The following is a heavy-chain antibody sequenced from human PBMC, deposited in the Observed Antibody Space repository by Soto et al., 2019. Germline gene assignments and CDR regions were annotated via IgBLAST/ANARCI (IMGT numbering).Heavy chain of an antibody. Sequence: PSETLSLTCTVSGDSLSNGSYYLGWVRQPPGKGLEWIATFSYSGKVYSKPSLKSRVAISVDSLKNQFSLNLKSVTDADTAVYYCARRVPYCTTSDCSYLEILFDPWCWGRLFTVSS. CDR1: GDSLSNGSYY. D-gene: IGHD2-8*01. V-gene: IGHV4-39*01. CDR2: FSYSGKV. CDR3: ARRVPYCTTSDCSYLEILFDP. J-gene: IGHJ5*02.